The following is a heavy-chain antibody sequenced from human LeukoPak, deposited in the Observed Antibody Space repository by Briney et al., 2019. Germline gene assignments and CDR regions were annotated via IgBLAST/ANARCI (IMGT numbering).Heavy chain of an antibody. J-gene: IGHJ6*02. CDR1: GFTFSSYG. CDR2: IWYDGSNK. Sequence: GGSLRLSCAASGFTFSSYGMHWVRQAPGKGLEWVAVIWYDGSNKYYADSVKGRFTISRDNSKNTLYLQMNSLRAEDTAVYYCAREDNYYGMDVWGQGTTVTVSS. CDR3: AREDNYYGMDV. V-gene: IGHV3-33*01.